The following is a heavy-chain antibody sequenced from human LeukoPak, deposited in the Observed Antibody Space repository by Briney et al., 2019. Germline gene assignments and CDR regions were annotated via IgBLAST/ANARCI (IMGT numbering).Heavy chain of an antibody. Sequence: ASVKVSCKASGYTFTTYPMNWVRQPPGQGLEWMGWINTNTGNPTYAQGFTGRFVFSLDTSVSTAYLQISSLETEDTAVYYCARDHIFDYWGQGTLVTVSS. J-gene: IGHJ4*02. CDR2: INTNTGNP. V-gene: IGHV7-4-1*02. CDR1: GYTFTTYP. CDR3: ARDHIFDY.